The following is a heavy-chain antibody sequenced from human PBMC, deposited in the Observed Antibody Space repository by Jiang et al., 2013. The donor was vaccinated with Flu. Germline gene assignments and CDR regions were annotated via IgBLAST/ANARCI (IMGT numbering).Heavy chain of an antibody. D-gene: IGHD3-16*02. CDR1: GGSISSSSYY. Sequence: TLSLTCTVSGGSISSSSYYWGWIRQPPGKGLEWIGSIYYSGSTYYNPSLKSRVTISVDTSKNQFSLKLSSVTAADTAVYYCARHSRYYDYVWGSYRPTAIDYWGQGTLVTVSS. CDR3: ARHSRYYDYVWGSYRPTAIDY. V-gene: IGHV4-39*01. J-gene: IGHJ4*02. CDR2: IYYSGST.